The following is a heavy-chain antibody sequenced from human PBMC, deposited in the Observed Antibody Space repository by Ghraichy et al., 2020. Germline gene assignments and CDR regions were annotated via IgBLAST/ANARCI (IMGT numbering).Heavy chain of an antibody. CDR2: IIPIFGTA. V-gene: IGHV1-69*13. CDR1: GGTFRSYA. Sequence: SVKVSCKASGGTFRSYAISWVRQAPGQGLEWMGGIIPIFGTANYAQKFQGRVTITADESTSTAYMELSSLRSEDTAVYYCARPTQWLVRGWAFDYWGPGTLVTVSS. J-gene: IGHJ4*02. CDR3: ARPTQWLVRGWAFDY. D-gene: IGHD6-19*01.